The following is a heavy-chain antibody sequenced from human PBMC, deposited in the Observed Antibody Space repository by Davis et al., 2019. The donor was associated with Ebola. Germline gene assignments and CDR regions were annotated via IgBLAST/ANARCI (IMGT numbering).Heavy chain of an antibody. CDR1: GYTFTGYY. CDR3: ARDLLALGAVAGTPVPYNWFDP. D-gene: IGHD6-19*01. CDR2: INPNSGGT. V-gene: IGHV1-2*02. Sequence: ASVKVSCKASGYTFTGYYMHWVRQAPGQGLEWMGWINPNSGGTNYAQKFQGRVTMTRDTSISTAYMELSRLRSDDTAVYYCARDLLALGAVAGTPVPYNWFDPWGQGTLVTVSS. J-gene: IGHJ5*02.